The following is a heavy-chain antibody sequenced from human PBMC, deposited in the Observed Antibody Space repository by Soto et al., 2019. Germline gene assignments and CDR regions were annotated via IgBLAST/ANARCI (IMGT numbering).Heavy chain of an antibody. V-gene: IGHV2-5*01. J-gene: IGHJ5*02. Sequence: SGPTLVNPTQTLTLTCTFSGFSLSTSGVGVGWIRQPPGKALEWLALIYWNDDKRYSPSLKSRLTITKDTSKNQVVLTMTNMDPVDTATYYCAHSPSVLRYCDLLYILPQNWFDPWGQGTLVTVSS. D-gene: IGHD3-9*01. CDR3: AHSPSVLRYCDLLYILPQNWFDP. CDR2: IYWNDDK. CDR1: GFSLSTSGVG.